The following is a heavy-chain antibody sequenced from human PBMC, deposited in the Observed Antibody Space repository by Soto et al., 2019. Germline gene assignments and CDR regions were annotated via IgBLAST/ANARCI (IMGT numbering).Heavy chain of an antibody. CDR2: IKQDGSEK. Sequence: PGGSLRLSCAASGFTFSSYWMSWVRQAPGKGLEWVANIKQDGSEKYYVDSVKGRFTISRDNAKNSLYLQMNSLRAEDTAVYYCARDLTIEVLYYYGMDVWGQGTTVTVSS. V-gene: IGHV3-7*01. CDR1: GFTFSSYW. D-gene: IGHD2-21*01. CDR3: ARDLTIEVLYYYGMDV. J-gene: IGHJ6*02.